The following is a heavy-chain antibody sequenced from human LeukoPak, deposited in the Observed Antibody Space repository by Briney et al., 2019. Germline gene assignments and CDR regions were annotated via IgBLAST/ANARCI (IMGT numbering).Heavy chain of an antibody. CDR1: GFTFSSFW. D-gene: IGHD3-16*01. CDR2: INSDGSTI. V-gene: IGHV3-74*01. Sequence: GGSLRLSCAASGFTFSSFWMHWVRQAPGKGLLWVSRINSDGSTISYADSVKGRFTISRDNAKNTLYLQMNSLRAEDTAVYYCARGGGLDVWGQGATVTVSS. CDR3: ARGGGLDV. J-gene: IGHJ6*02.